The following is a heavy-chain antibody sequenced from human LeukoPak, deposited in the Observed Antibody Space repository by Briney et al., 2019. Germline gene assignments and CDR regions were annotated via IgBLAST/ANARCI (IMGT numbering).Heavy chain of an antibody. V-gene: IGHV4-61*02. CDR2: IYTSGST. CDR1: GGSISSGSYY. Sequence: SETLSLTCTVSGGSISSGSYYWSWIRQPAGKGLEWIGRIYTSGSTNYNPSLKSRVTISVDTSKNQFSLKLSSVTAADTAVYYCARGRQLERSFDYWGQGTLVTVSS. D-gene: IGHD1-1*01. CDR3: ARGRQLERSFDY. J-gene: IGHJ4*02.